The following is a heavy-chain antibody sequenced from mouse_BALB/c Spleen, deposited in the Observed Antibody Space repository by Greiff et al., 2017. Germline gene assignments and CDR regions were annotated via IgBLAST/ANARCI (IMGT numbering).Heavy chain of an antibody. D-gene: IGHD1-1*02. J-gene: IGHJ4*01. CDR3: ARDLYYYAMDY. CDR1: GFTFSSYG. CDR2: INSNGGST. Sequence: EVKVVESGGGLVQPGGSLKLSCAASGFTFSSYGMSWVRQTPDKRLELVATINSNGGSTYYPDSVKGRFTISRDNAKNTLYLQMSRLKSEDTAMYYCARDLYYYAMDYWGQGTSVTVAA. V-gene: IGHV5-6-3*01.